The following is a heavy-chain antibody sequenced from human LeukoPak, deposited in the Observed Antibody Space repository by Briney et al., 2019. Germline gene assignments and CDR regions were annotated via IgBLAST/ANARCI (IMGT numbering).Heavy chain of an antibody. Sequence: GGSLRLSCAASGFTFSSHAMHWVRQAPGKGLEWVAIVSYDGEKKFYADSVKGRFAISRDNSKNTLSLQMNSLRPQDTAVYFCAKARSTYNPWYYFDFWGQGTLVTVSS. CDR3: AKARSTYNPWYYFDF. CDR2: VSYDGEKK. D-gene: IGHD5-24*01. J-gene: IGHJ4*02. V-gene: IGHV3-30*09. CDR1: GFTFSSHA.